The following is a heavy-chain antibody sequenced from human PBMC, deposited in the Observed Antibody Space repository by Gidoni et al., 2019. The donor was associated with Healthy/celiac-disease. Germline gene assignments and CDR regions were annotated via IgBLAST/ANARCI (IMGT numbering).Heavy chain of an antibody. CDR1: GGSISSGGYY. D-gene: IGHD6-19*01. Sequence: QVQLQASGPGLVKPSQTLSLTCTVSGGSISSGGYYWSWIRQHPGKGLEWIGYIYYSGSTYYNPSLKSRVTISVDTSKNQFSLKLSSVTAADTAVYYCAREGSGWINWFDPWGQGTLVTVSS. V-gene: IGHV4-31*03. CDR3: AREGSGWINWFDP. J-gene: IGHJ5*02. CDR2: IYYSGST.